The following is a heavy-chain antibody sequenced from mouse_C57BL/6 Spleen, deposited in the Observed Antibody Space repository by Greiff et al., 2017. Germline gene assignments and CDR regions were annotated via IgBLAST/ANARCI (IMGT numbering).Heavy chain of an antibody. D-gene: IGHD2-4*01. CDR1: GFTFSSYG. V-gene: IGHV5-6*01. CDR3: ARHRDYDFSMGY. J-gene: IGHJ4*01. CDR2: ISSGGSYT. Sequence: EVNLVESGGDLVKPGGSLKLSCAASGFTFSSYGMSWVRQTPDKRLEWVATISSGGSYTYYPDSVKGRFTISRDNAKNTLYLQMSSLKSEDTAMYYCARHRDYDFSMGYWGQGTSVTVSS.